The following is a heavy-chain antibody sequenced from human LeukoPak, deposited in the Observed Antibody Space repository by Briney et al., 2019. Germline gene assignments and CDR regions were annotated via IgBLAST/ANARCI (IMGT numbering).Heavy chain of an antibody. V-gene: IGHV4-31*03. CDR1: GGSISSGGYY. CDR2: IYYSGST. CDR3: ARDQGDQLLTGPSNWFDP. J-gene: IGHJ5*02. D-gene: IGHD2-2*01. Sequence: SETLSLTCTVSGGSISSGGYYWSWIRQHPGKGQEWIGYIYYSGSTYYNPSLKSRVTISVDTSKNQFSLKLSSVTAADTAVYYCARDQGDQLLTGPSNWFDPWGQGTLVTVSS.